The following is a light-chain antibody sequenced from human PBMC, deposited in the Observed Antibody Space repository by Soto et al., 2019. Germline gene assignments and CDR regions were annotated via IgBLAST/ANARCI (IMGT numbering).Light chain of an antibody. CDR3: QQSYTIPLT. Sequence: DILMTQSPSSLSASVGDRITITCRASQTINSYLHWYQQKPGKAPNLLIYVASSLQSGVPSRFSGSGSGTDFTLTISSVQPEDFATYYCQQSYTIPLTVGQGTRLEIK. J-gene: IGKJ5*01. CDR2: VAS. CDR1: QTINSY. V-gene: IGKV1-39*01.